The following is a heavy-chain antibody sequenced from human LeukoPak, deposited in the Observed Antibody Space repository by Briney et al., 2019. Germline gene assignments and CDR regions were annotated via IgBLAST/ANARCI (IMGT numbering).Heavy chain of an antibody. Sequence: GESLKISCKGSGYSFTSYWIGWVRQMPGKGLEWMGIIYPGDSDTRYSPSFQGQVTISADKSISTAYLQWSSLKASDTAMYYCARLLLFGASSGYVASEGMDVWGQGTTVTVSS. CDR2: IYPGDSDT. CDR3: ARLLLFGASSGYVASEGMDV. V-gene: IGHV5-51*01. J-gene: IGHJ6*02. D-gene: IGHD3-22*01. CDR1: GYSFTSYW.